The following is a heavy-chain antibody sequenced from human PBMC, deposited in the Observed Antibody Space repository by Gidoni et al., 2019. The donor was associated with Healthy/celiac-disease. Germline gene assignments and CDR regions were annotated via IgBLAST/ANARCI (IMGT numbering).Heavy chain of an antibody. CDR3: ARGATYYDFWSGSASGAFDI. J-gene: IGHJ3*02. CDR1: GGSFSGYY. D-gene: IGHD3-3*01. CDR2: INHSGST. V-gene: IGHV4-34*01. Sequence: QVQLQQWGAGLLKPSETLSLTCAVYGGSFSGYYWSWIRQPPGKGLEWSGEINHSGSTNYNPSLKSRVTISVDTSKNHFSLKLSSVTAADTAVYYCARGATYYDFWSGSASGAFDIWGQGTMVTVSS.